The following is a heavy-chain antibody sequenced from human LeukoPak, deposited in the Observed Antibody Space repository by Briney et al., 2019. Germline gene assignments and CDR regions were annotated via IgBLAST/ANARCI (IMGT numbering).Heavy chain of an antibody. CDR3: AMRDSMGITMMYWYGMDV. V-gene: IGHV3-21*05. Sequence: NAGGSLRLSCAASGFPFSSYDMNWVRQAPGKGLEWVSYISSSGTNIYYTDSVKGRFTISRDNAKNTLYLLMNSLRAEDTAVYYCAMRDSMGITMMYWYGMDVWGHGNTVTVSS. D-gene: IGHD3-22*01. CDR2: ISSSGTNI. J-gene: IGHJ6*02. CDR1: GFPFSSYD.